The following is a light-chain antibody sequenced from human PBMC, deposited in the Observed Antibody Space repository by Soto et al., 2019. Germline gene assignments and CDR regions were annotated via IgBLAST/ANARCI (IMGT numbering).Light chain of an antibody. Sequence: QMPQSPFTLSASVGDRVTLTCRASQSMSSWLAWYQQKPGKAPKLLIYDASNLEIGVPSRFSGSGSGTEFTLTISSLQPDDFATYYCQKYNSYLWTFGQGTKVDIK. V-gene: IGKV1-5*01. CDR1: QSMSSW. CDR2: DAS. CDR3: QKYNSYLWT. J-gene: IGKJ1*01.